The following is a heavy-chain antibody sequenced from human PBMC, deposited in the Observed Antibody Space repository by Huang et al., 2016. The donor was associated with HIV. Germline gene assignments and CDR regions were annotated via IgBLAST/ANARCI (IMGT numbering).Heavy chain of an antibody. D-gene: IGHD3-22*01. J-gene: IGHJ4*02. Sequence: QVQLVQSGAEVKKHGSSVKVSCKASGGTFSSYAISWVRQAPGQGLEWMGGIIPILGTANYAQKVQGRGTITADESTSTAYMELSSLRSEDTAVYYCARARGYYDSSVSYYFDYWGQGTLVTVSS. CDR3: ARARGYYDSSVSYYFDY. V-gene: IGHV1-69*13. CDR2: IIPILGTA. CDR1: GGTFSSYA.